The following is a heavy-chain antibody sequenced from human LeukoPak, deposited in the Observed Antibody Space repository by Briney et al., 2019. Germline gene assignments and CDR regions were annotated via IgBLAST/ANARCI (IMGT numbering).Heavy chain of an antibody. Sequence: SETLSLTCTVSGGSISSYYWSWLRQPPGKGLEWIGYIYYSGSTNYNPSLKSRVTISVDTSKNQFSLKLSSVTAADTAVYYCAGSNYYDSSGYYHTYYFDYWGQGTLVTVSS. V-gene: IGHV4-59*12. CDR3: AGSNYYDSSGYYHTYYFDY. J-gene: IGHJ4*02. CDR2: IYYSGST. CDR1: GGSISSYY. D-gene: IGHD3-22*01.